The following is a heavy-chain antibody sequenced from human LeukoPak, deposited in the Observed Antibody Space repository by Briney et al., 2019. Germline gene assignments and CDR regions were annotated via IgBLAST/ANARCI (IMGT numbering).Heavy chain of an antibody. CDR1: GHTLRHLS. Sequence: ASVKVSCKISGHTLRHLSIHWVRQAPGKGPEWMGGFDPEEGETIYPRKFEGRISMTEDTSIDTAYLEVSSLRSEDTAVYYSASLPTGVIPSNWFDRWGQGTLVIVSP. CDR2: FDPEEGET. J-gene: IGHJ5*02. V-gene: IGHV1-24*01. D-gene: IGHD3-16*02. CDR3: ASLPTGVIPSNWFDR.